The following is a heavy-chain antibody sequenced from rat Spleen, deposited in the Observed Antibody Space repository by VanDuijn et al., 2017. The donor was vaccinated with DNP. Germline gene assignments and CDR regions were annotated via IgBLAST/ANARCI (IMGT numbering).Heavy chain of an antibody. J-gene: IGHJ4*01. D-gene: IGHD1-12*03. CDR1: GFTFSGYY. Sequence: EVQLVESGGGLVQPGRSLKLSCAASGFTFSGYYMAWVRQAPTKGMEWVAAISYDGGRTFYRESGRGRFSISRDNAKNSLYLQMDSLRSEDTASYYCTTWGWLLGLDAWGQGTSVTVSS. CDR2: ISYDGGRT. V-gene: IGHV5-20*01. CDR3: TTWGWLLGLDA.